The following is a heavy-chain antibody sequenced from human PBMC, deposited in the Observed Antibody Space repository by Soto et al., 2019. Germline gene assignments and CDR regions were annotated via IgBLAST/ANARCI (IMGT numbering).Heavy chain of an antibody. CDR1: GFTVSNNY. CDR2: IYTGGAT. Sequence: GGSLRLSCAVSGFTVSNNYMTWVRQAPGKGLEWVSLIYTGGATSYTDSVQGRFTISRDISRNTLYLQMNSLRAEDTAVYYCARGKYYFDFWGQGTLLTVSS. CDR3: ARGKYYFDF. V-gene: IGHV3-53*01. D-gene: IGHD6-6*01. J-gene: IGHJ4*02.